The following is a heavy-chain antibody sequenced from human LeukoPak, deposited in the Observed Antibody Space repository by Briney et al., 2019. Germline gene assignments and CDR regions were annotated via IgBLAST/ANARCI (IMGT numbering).Heavy chain of an antibody. CDR3: ARAETPGTAAAGTDY. J-gene: IGHJ4*02. V-gene: IGHV1-69*04. Sequence: RASVKVSCKASGGTFSSYAISWVRQAPGQGLEWMGRIIPILGIANYAQKFQGRVTITADKSTSTAYMELSSLRSEDTAVYYCARAETPGTAAAGTDYWGQGTLVTVSS. D-gene: IGHD6-13*01. CDR1: GGTFSSYA. CDR2: IIPILGIA.